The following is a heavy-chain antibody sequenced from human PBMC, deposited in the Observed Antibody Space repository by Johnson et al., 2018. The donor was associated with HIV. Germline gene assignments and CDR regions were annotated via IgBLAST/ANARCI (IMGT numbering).Heavy chain of an antibody. D-gene: IGHD3-10*01. CDR2: ISWNGGSI. Sequence: VQLVESGGGLVQPGRSLRLSCAASGFTFDDYAMHWVRQAPGKGLEWVSGISWNGGSIGYADSVKGRFSISRDNAKKSLFLQMNSLRAEDTAVYYCARASYYYGSADIWGQGTMVTVSS. J-gene: IGHJ3*02. CDR3: ARASYYYGSADI. V-gene: IGHV3-9*01. CDR1: GFTFDDYA.